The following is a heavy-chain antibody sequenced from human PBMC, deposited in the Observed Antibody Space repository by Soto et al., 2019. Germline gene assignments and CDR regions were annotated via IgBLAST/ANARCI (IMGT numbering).Heavy chain of an antibody. CDR1: GYAFINYA. CDR2: ISPSNDNS. CDR3: SREGGNTGTSDY. D-gene: IGHD1-7*01. V-gene: IGHV1-18*01. J-gene: IGHJ4*02. Sequence: QVQMVQSGAEVKKPGTSVKVSCKASGYAFINYAVAWVRQAPGEGLEWMGWISPSNDNSYAAQKFQDRVTMPTEKSANTAYIELRRLTSDDTAVYYCSREGGNTGTSDYWGQGTLVTVSS.